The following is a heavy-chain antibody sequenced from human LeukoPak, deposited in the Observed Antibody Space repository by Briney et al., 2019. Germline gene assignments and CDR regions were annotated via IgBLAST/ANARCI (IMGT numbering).Heavy chain of an antibody. CDR2: MNPNSGNT. Sequence: GASVKVSCKASGYTFTSYDINWVRQATGQGLEWMGWMNPNSGNTGYAQKFQGRVTITRNTSISTAYMELSSLRSEDTPVYYCARYCSSTSCYMGDDAFDIWGQGTMVTVSS. D-gene: IGHD2-2*02. CDR3: ARYCSSTSCYMGDDAFDI. J-gene: IGHJ3*02. V-gene: IGHV1-8*03. CDR1: GYTFTSYD.